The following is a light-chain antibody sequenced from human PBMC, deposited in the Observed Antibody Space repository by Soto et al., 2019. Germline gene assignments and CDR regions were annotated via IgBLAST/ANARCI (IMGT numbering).Light chain of an antibody. J-gene: IGKJ3*01. Sequence: EIVLTQSPGTLSSSPGEGATVSCRVSQSINSKSLVCYQRQFGQAPRLLIDNTSTRATGLSHRFSGSGSATYFTLISSGLEPEVLAVYYCQRYGGSFIFGPGTKVDFK. CDR2: NTS. CDR3: QRYGGSFI. CDR1: QSINSKS. V-gene: IGKV3-20*01.